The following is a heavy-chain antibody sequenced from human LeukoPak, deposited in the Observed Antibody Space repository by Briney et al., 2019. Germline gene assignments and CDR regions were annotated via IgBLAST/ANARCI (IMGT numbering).Heavy chain of an antibody. Sequence: MSSETLSLTCTVSGGSISSSSYYWGWIRQPPGKGLEWIGSIYYSGSTYYNPSLKSRVTISVDTSKNQFSLKLSSVTAADTAVYYCARVTGYMIEDYFDYWGQGTLVTVSS. J-gene: IGHJ4*02. CDR3: ARVTGYMIEDYFDY. CDR1: GGSISSSSYY. D-gene: IGHD3-22*01. CDR2: IYYSGST. V-gene: IGHV4-39*07.